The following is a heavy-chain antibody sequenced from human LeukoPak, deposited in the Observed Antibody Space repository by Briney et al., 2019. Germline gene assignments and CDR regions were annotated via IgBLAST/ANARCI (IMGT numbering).Heavy chain of an antibody. J-gene: IGHJ4*02. CDR1: GFTFSTFW. CDR2: MKHDRSAK. V-gene: IGHV3-7*01. CDR3: ARDVDGNLDY. Sequence: PGGSLTLSCVGSGFTFSTFWMAWVRQAPGKGLEWVANMKHDRSAKHYVDSVKGRLTISRDNAKNSLYLHMNSLRAEDTAVYYCARDVDGNLDYWGQGTLVTVSS. D-gene: IGHD1-14*01.